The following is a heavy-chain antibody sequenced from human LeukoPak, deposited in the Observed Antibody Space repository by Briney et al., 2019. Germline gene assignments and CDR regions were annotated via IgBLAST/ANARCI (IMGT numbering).Heavy chain of an antibody. Sequence: SETLSLTCAVSGGSISSGGYSWSWIRQPPGKGLEWIGYIYHSGSTYYNPSLKSRVTISVDRSKNQFSLKLSSVTAADTAVYYCAGVPTAAAVVYFDYWGQGTLVTVSS. D-gene: IGHD6-13*01. V-gene: IGHV4-30-2*01. CDR2: IYHSGST. CDR3: AGVPTAAAVVYFDY. CDR1: GGSISSGGYS. J-gene: IGHJ4*02.